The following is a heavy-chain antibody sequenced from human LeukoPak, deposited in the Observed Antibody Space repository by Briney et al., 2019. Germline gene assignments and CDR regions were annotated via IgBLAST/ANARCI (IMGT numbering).Heavy chain of an antibody. J-gene: IGHJ5*02. V-gene: IGHV3-30*02. Sequence: GGSRRLSCAASGFTFSSYGMHWVRQAPGKGLEWVAFIRYDGSNKYYADFLKGRFSICRDNSKNTLYLQMNSLRAEDTAVYYCAKDKPEWYNWKNWFDPWGQGTLVTVSS. D-gene: IGHD1-20*01. CDR3: AKDKPEWYNWKNWFDP. CDR2: IRYDGSNK. CDR1: GFTFSSYG.